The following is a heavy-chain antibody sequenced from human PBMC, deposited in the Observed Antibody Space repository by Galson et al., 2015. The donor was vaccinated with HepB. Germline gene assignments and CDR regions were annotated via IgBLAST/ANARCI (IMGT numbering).Heavy chain of an antibody. J-gene: IGHJ4*02. CDR1: GFTFSSYS. CDR2: ISSSSSYI. V-gene: IGHV3-21*01. CDR3: ARQEGYSNSWYGF. Sequence: SLRLSCAASGFTFSSYSMNWVRQAPGKGLEWVSSISSSSSYIYYADSVKGRFTISRDNAKNSLYLQMNSLRAEDTAVYYCARQEGYSNSWYGFWGQGTLVTVSS. D-gene: IGHD6-13*01.